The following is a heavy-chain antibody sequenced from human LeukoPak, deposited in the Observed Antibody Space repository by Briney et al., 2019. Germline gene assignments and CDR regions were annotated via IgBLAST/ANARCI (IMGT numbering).Heavy chain of an antibody. CDR1: GFTFSSYA. V-gene: IGHV3-23*01. Sequence: GGSLRLSCAASGFTFSSYAMSWVRQAPGKGLEWVSAISGSGGSTYYADSVKGRFTISRDNSKNTLYLQMNSLRAKDTAVYYCAKGITIFGVVKTMIDYWGQGTLVTVSS. CDR3: AKGITIFGVVKTMIDY. J-gene: IGHJ4*02. CDR2: ISGSGGST. D-gene: IGHD3-3*01.